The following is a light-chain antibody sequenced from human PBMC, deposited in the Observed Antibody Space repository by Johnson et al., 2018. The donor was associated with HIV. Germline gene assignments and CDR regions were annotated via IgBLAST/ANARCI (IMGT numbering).Light chain of an antibody. J-gene: IGLJ1*01. CDR3: GTWVSSLGAYV. CDR1: SSNIGNKY. CDR2: ETV. V-gene: IGLV1-51*02. Sequence: QSVLTQPPSVSAAPGQKATIPCSGSSSNIGNKYVSWYKQLPGTAPNLLIYETVTRPSGIPDRFPGSKYGTSATLGLTGLQTGDDADYYCGTWVSSLGAYVFGTGTKVTVL.